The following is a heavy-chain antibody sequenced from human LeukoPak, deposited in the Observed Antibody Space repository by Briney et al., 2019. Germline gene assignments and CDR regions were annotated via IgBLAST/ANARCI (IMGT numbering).Heavy chain of an antibody. Sequence: PSETLSLTCTVSGGSISSSSYYWGWIRQPPGKGLEWIGSIYYSGSTYYNPSLKSRVTISVDTSKNQFSLKLSSVTAADTAVYYCARFSWFDYYYMDVWGKGTTVTVSS. D-gene: IGHD6-13*01. CDR3: ARFSWFDYYYMDV. CDR1: GGSISSSSYY. J-gene: IGHJ6*03. CDR2: IYYSGST. V-gene: IGHV4-39*07.